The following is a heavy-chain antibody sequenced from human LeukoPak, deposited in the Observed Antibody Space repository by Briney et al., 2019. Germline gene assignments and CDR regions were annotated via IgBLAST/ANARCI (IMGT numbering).Heavy chain of an antibody. CDR2: IWYDGSNK. Sequence: GGSLRLSCAASGFTFNSFGMHWVRQAPGKGLEWVAVIWYDGSNKYYADSVKGRFTISRDNSKNTLYLQMNSLRAEDTAVYYCAKDLVGASSSWGQGTLVTVSS. CDR1: GFTFNSFG. CDR3: AKDLVGASSS. V-gene: IGHV3-33*06. J-gene: IGHJ5*02. D-gene: IGHD1-26*01.